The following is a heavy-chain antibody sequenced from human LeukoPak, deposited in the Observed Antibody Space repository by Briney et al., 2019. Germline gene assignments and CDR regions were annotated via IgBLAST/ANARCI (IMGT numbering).Heavy chain of an antibody. Sequence: ASVKVSCKASGYTFTSYYMHWVRQAPGQGLEWMGIINPSGGSTSYAQKFQGRVTMTRDMSTSTVYMELSSLRSEDTAVYYCARDASVRGGSSSGDGYWGQGTLVTVSS. D-gene: IGHD6-6*01. CDR1: GYTFTSYY. CDR3: ARDASVRGGSSSGDGY. V-gene: IGHV1-46*01. CDR2: INPSGGST. J-gene: IGHJ4*02.